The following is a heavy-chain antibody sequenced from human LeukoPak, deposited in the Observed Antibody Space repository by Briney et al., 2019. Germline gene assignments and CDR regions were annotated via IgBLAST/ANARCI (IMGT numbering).Heavy chain of an antibody. CDR2: IKHDGSEK. Sequence: GGSLRLSCAASGFTFSSYAMSWVRQAPGKGLEWVANIKHDGSEKYYVDSVKGRFTISRDNAKNSLFLQVNSLRAEDTGVYYCASRLRWPNFDYWGQGTLVTVSS. J-gene: IGHJ4*02. CDR3: ASRLRWPNFDY. CDR1: GFTFSSYA. D-gene: IGHD4-23*01. V-gene: IGHV3-7*01.